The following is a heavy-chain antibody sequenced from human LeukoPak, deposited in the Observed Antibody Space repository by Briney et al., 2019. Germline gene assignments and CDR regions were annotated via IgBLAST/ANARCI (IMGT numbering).Heavy chain of an antibody. Sequence: GASLKISCASSGFTFSHYSMNWVRQAPGKGLEWVSCIGPSTDYIYYADSVKGRFTISRDNAKNSLYLQMNSLRAEDTAVYYCARDFEERGYYLADFDYWGQGTLVTVSS. J-gene: IGHJ4*02. CDR2: IGPSTDYI. CDR1: GFTFSHYS. D-gene: IGHD3-22*01. V-gene: IGHV3-21*01. CDR3: ARDFEERGYYLADFDY.